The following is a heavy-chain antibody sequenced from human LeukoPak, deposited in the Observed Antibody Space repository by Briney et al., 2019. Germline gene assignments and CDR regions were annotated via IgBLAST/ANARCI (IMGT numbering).Heavy chain of an antibody. Sequence: PSETLSLTCTVSGGSISSYYWSWIRQPPGKGLEWIGYIYYSGSTNYNPSLKSRVTISVDTSKNQFSLKLSSVTAADTAVYYCARRMSYSDYGGAFDYWGQGTLVTVSS. CDR1: GGSISSYY. CDR2: IYYSGST. CDR3: ARRMSYSDYGGAFDY. D-gene: IGHD4-23*01. J-gene: IGHJ4*02. V-gene: IGHV4-59*12.